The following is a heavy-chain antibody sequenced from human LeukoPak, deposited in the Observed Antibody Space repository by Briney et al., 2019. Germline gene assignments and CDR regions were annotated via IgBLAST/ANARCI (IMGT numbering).Heavy chain of an antibody. J-gene: IGHJ4*02. V-gene: IGHV4-39*01. CDR2: IYYSGST. CDR3: ARGDCSGGSCYLFDY. D-gene: IGHD2-15*01. Sequence: SETLSLTCTVSGGSISSSSYYWGWIRQPPGKGLEWIGSIYYSGSTYYNPSLKSRVTISVDTSKNQFSLRLSSVTAADTAVYYCARGDCSGGSCYLFDYWGQGALVTVSS. CDR1: GGSISSSSYY.